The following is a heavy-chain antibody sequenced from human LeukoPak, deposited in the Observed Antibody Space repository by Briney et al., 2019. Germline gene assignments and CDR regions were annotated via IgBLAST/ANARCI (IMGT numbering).Heavy chain of an antibody. CDR1: GYSFTGYY. CDR2: IDPNSGGT. Sequence: ASVKVSCKASGYSFTGYYIHWVRQAPGQGLEWMGWIDPNSGGTNYAQKFQGRVTMTRDTSISTAYMELSRLRSDDTAVYYCASSGAHTVTTGYWGQGTLVTVSS. CDR3: ASSGAHTVTTGY. D-gene: IGHD4-11*01. V-gene: IGHV1-2*02. J-gene: IGHJ4*02.